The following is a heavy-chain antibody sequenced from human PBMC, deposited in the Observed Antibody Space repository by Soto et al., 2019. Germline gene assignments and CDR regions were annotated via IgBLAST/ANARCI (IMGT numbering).Heavy chain of an antibody. D-gene: IGHD3-3*01. V-gene: IGHV4-39*01. CDR3: ARSSFDYDFWSLGP. CDR2: IYYSGST. Sequence: SETLSLTCTVSGGSISSSSYYWGWIRQPPGKGLEWIGSIYYSGSTYYNPSLKSRVTISVDTSKNQFSLKLSSVTAADTAVYYCARSSFDYDFWSLGPWGQGTLVNVS. CDR1: GGSISSSSYY. J-gene: IGHJ5*02.